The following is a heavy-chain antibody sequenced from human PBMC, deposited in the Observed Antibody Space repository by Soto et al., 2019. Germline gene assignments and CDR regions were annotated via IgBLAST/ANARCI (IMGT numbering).Heavy chain of an antibody. D-gene: IGHD2-21*01. CDR1: SDSIRNYY. CDR3: ARSGDRSGWFDP. CDR2: IYYSGST. V-gene: IGHV4-59*01. J-gene: IGHJ5*02. Sequence: ASGTLSPTRTVPSDSIRNYYWSWVPQPPGMGLEWIGYIYYSGSTNYNPSLKSRVTISVDTSKNQFSLKLSSVTAADTAVYYCARSGDRSGWFDPWGQGTLVTVSS.